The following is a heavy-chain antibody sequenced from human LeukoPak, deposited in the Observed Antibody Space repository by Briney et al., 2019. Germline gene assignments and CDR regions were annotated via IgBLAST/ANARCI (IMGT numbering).Heavy chain of an antibody. Sequence: GGSLRLSCAASGFTFSDYYMSWIRQAPGKGPEWVSYISSSSSYTNYADSVKGRFTISRDNAKNSLYLQMNSLRAEDTAVYYCARISSSWPGNNWFDPWGQGTLVTVPS. J-gene: IGHJ5*02. V-gene: IGHV3-11*06. CDR3: ARISSSWPGNNWFDP. CDR2: ISSSSSYT. D-gene: IGHD6-13*01. CDR1: GFTFSDYY.